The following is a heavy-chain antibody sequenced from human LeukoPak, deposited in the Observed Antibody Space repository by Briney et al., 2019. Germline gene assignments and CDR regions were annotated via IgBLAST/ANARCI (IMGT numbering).Heavy chain of an antibody. Sequence: SETLSLTCTVSGYSISSGYYWGWIRQPPGKGLEWIGSIYHSGSTYYNPSLKSRVTISVDTSKNQFSLKLSSVTAADTAVYYCARGKHRIAVAGGFDYWGQGTLVTVSS. V-gene: IGHV4-38-2*02. CDR2: IYHSGST. CDR3: ARGKHRIAVAGGFDY. D-gene: IGHD6-19*01. J-gene: IGHJ4*02. CDR1: GYSISSGYY.